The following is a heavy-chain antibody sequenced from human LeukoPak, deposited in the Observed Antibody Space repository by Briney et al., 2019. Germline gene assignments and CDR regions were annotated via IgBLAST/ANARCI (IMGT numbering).Heavy chain of an antibody. D-gene: IGHD5-24*01. V-gene: IGHV4-59*01. CDR3: AREFSGDGYNWIDY. J-gene: IGHJ4*02. CDR1: GGSISSYY. CDR2: IYYSGST. Sequence: PSETLSLTCTVSGGSISSYYWSWIRQPPGKGLEWIGYIYYSGSTNYNPSLKRRVTISVDTSKNQFSLKLGSVTAADTAVYYCAREFSGDGYNWIDYWGQGTLVTVSS.